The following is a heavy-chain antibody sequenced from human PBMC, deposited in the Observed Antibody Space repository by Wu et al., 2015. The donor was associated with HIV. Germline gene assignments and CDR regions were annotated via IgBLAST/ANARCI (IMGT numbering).Heavy chain of an antibody. Sequence: QVQLMQSGAEVKKPGASAKVSCKTSGYSFTGNYIHWVRQAPGQGLEWMGWINPNSGGSKSPQKFQGRVTMTRDTSVSTVYLELTRLKFDDTAIYYCTKDYGIVGSTLPEYFQHWGQGTLVTVSS. V-gene: IGHV1-2*02. CDR1: GYSFTGNY. CDR2: INPNSGGS. CDR3: TKDYGIVGSTLPEYFQH. D-gene: IGHD1-26*01. J-gene: IGHJ1*01.